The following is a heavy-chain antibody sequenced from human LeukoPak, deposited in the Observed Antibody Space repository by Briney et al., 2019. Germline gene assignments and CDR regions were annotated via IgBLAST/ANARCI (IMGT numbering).Heavy chain of an antibody. CDR2: IYNSGST. Sequence: SETLSLTCSVSGGSISSYYWSWIRQPPGEGLEWIGYIYNSGSTNYNPSLKGRVTISLDTSKNQISLKLTSVTAADTAVYYCARHGVGTSGSSHFDYWGQGTLVTVSS. J-gene: IGHJ4*02. V-gene: IGHV4-59*08. D-gene: IGHD3-3*01. CDR3: ARHGVGTSGSSHFDY. CDR1: GGSISSYY.